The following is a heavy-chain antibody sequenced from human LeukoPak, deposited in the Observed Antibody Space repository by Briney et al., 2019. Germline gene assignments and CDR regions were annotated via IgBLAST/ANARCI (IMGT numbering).Heavy chain of an antibody. CDR3: ARDNSVGDIAWWFDP. J-gene: IGHJ5*02. Sequence: ASVKVSCKASGYSFTSHYMHWVRQAPGQGLEWLGLINPSGSSTLYAQKFQGRVTMTRDMSTTTDYMELSSLRSEDTAVYYCARDNSVGDIAWWFDPWGQGTLVTVSS. V-gene: IGHV1-46*01. CDR2: INPSGSST. CDR1: GYSFTSHY. D-gene: IGHD3-16*02.